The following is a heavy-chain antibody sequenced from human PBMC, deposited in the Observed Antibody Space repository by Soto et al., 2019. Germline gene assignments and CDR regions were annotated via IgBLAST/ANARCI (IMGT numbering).Heavy chain of an antibody. CDR3: ARGDGYPMDYFDY. J-gene: IGHJ4*02. D-gene: IGHD5-12*01. Sequence: SETLSLTCTVSGGSVSSYYWSWIRQPPGKGLEWIGYIYYSGSTKYNPSLKSRVTISGDTSKNQFSLKLSSVTAADTAVYYCARGDGYPMDYFDYWGQGTLVTVSS. V-gene: IGHV4-59*02. CDR2: IYYSGST. CDR1: GGSVSSYY.